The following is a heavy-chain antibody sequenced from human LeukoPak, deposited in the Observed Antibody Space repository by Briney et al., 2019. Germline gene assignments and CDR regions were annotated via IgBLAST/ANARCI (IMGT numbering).Heavy chain of an antibody. CDR1: GGSISSYY. CDR2: IYTSGST. D-gene: IGHD3-3*01. Sequence: PSETLSLTCTVSGGSISSYYWSWIRQPAGKGLEWIGRIYTSGSTNYNPSLKSRVTMSVDTSKNQFSLKLSSVTAADTAVYYCARDFEVWDYDFWSGYPYYFDYWGQGTLVTASS. J-gene: IGHJ4*02. V-gene: IGHV4-4*07. CDR3: ARDFEVWDYDFWSGYPYYFDY.